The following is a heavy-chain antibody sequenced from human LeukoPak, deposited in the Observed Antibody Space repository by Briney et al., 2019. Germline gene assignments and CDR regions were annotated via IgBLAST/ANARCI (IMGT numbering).Heavy chain of an antibody. J-gene: IGHJ4*02. CDR2: LSGSGGGT. V-gene: IGHV3-23*01. CDR1: GITLSNYG. CDR3: AKRGVVIRVFLVGFHKEAYYFDS. D-gene: IGHD3-10*01. Sequence: TGGSLRLSCAVSGITLSNYGMSWVRQAPGKGLVWVAGLSGSGGGTNYADSVQGRFTISRDNPKNTLYLQMNSLRAEDTAVYFCAKRGVVIRVFLVGFHKEAYYFDSWGQGALVTVSS.